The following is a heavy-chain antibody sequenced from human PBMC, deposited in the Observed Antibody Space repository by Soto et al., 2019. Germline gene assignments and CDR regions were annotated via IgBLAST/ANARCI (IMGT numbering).Heavy chain of an antibody. CDR1: GFTFSSYA. CDR3: ARVRGVAMIVGMDV. Sequence: QVQLVESGGGVVQPGRSLRLSCAASGFTFSSYAMHWVRQAPGKGLEWVAVISDDGSNKYYADSVKGRFTISRDNSKNAMYVQMNSLRAEDTALYYCARVRGVAMIVGMDVWGQGTTVTVSS. CDR2: ISDDGSNK. V-gene: IGHV3-30-3*01. D-gene: IGHD3-22*01. J-gene: IGHJ6*02.